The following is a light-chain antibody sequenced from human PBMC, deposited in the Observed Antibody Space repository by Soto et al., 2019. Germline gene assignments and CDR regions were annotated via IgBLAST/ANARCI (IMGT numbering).Light chain of an antibody. CDR2: DVS. CDR1: SSDVGAYNY. V-gene: IGLV2-14*03. J-gene: IGLJ1*01. Sequence: QPVLTQPASVSGSPGQSITISCTGTSSDVGAYNYVSWYQQHPDKAPKLMVYDVSNRPSGVSSRFSGSKSGNTASLTISGLQAEDEADYYCTSYTSSTTPHYVFGTGTKLTVL. CDR3: TSYTSSTTPHYV.